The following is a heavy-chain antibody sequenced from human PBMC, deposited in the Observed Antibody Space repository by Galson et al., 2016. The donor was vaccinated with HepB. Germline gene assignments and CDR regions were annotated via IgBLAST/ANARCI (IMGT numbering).Heavy chain of an antibody. J-gene: IGHJ4*02. V-gene: IGHV3-33*01. CDR1: GFTFNSYG. CDR2: IWYDRNNK. Sequence: SLRLSCAASGFTFNSYGMHWVRQAPGKGLEWVAIIWYDRNNKYYADSVKGRFTISRDISKNTLYLQMNSLRAEDTAVYYCARDRYGDYLDYWGKGTLVTVSS. D-gene: IGHD4-17*01. CDR3: ARDRYGDYLDY.